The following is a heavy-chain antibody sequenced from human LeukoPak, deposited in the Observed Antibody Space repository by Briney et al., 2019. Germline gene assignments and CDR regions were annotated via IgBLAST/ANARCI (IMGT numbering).Heavy chain of an antibody. Sequence: SETLSLTCTVSGGSMSSDYWSWIRQPPGKGLEWIGYIYYSGSTNYNPSLKSRVTISLDTSKNQFSLKLSSVTAADTAVYYCARGGSSGRFDYWGQGTLVSVSS. CDR3: ARGGSSGRFDY. V-gene: IGHV4-59*01. J-gene: IGHJ4*02. CDR2: IYYSGST. CDR1: GGSMSSDY.